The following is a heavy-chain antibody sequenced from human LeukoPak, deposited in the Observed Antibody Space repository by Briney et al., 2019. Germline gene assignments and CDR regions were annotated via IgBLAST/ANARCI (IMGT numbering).Heavy chain of an antibody. CDR3: ARSVSYQHCSSYDY. D-gene: IGHD6-13*01. J-gene: IGHJ4*02. V-gene: IGHV4-34*01. Sequence: SETLSLTCAVYGGSFSGYYWSWVRQPPGKGLEWIGEINHSGSSNYNPSLKSRGTISVDTSKNQFSLNLSSVTASHTAVYYGARSVSYQHCSSYDYWGQGTLVTVSS. CDR2: INHSGSS. CDR1: GGSFSGYY.